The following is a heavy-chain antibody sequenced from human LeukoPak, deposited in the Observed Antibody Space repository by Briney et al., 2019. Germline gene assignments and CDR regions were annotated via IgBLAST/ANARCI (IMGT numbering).Heavy chain of an antibody. Sequence: GASVKVSCKAAGYTVTSYDINWVRQDPGQVLEWMGWINPNSGNTGYAQKFQGRVTMTRNTSISTAYMELSSLRSEDTAVYFCARKGPANYYCYYMDVWGKGTTVTVSS. V-gene: IGHV1-8*01. CDR1: GYTVTSYD. D-gene: IGHD2-2*01. J-gene: IGHJ6*03. CDR3: ARKGPANYYCYYMDV. CDR2: INPNSGNT.